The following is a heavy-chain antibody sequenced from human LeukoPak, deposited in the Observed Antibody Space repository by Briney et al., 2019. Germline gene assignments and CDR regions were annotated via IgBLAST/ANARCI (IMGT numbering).Heavy chain of an antibody. Sequence: GESLKISCKASGYSFTTYWITWVRQMPGKGLEWMGRIDPSDSYIKYSPSFQGNVTISADKSISTAYLQWSSLKASDTAMYYCARHRGSGWTDFDYWGQGTLVTVSS. CDR3: ARHRGSGWTDFDY. CDR2: IDPSDSYI. CDR1: GYSFTTYW. V-gene: IGHV5-10-1*01. D-gene: IGHD6-19*01. J-gene: IGHJ4*02.